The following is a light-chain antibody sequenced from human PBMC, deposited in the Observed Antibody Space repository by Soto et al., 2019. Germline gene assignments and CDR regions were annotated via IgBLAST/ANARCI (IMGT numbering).Light chain of an antibody. V-gene: IGKV1-27*01. J-gene: IGKJ3*01. Sequence: DIPMNQSPSSLSASVGDRVTITRRATQGISNYLAWYQQKPGKDPQLLIYAASTLQSGVPFRFSGSGSGTDFTLTISSLQPEDVATYYCQKYNSAPFTFGPGTKVDIK. CDR1: QGISNY. CDR2: AAS. CDR3: QKYNSAPFT.